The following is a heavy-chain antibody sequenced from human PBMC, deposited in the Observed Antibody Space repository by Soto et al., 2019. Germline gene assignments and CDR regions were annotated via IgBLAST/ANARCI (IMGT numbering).Heavy chain of an antibody. CDR1: GGSVSSGGYY. J-gene: IGHJ6*02. CDR3: AKWEGLGSDYYYYAMDV. V-gene: IGHV4-31*03. CDR2: IYHSGST. Sequence: PSETLSLTCTVSGGSVSSGGYYWSWIRQHPGKGLEWIGYIYHSGSTWYNPSLESRVTISVDTSKNRFSLSLSSVTAAGTAVYYCAKWEGLGSDYYYYAMDVWGQGTSVTVSS. D-gene: IGHD1-26*01.